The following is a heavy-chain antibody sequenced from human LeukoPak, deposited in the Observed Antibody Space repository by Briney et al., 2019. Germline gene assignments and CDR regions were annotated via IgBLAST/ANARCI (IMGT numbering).Heavy chain of an antibody. CDR3: ASRYEGASYYYYGMDV. D-gene: IGHD1-14*01. Sequence: GGSLRLSCAASGFTFSSYGMHWVRQATGKGLEWVSVIFGGTSTYYADSVKGRFTISRDDSKNTLYIQMSSLRAEDTAVYYCASRYEGASYYYYGMDVWGQGTTVTVSS. V-gene: IGHV3-NL1*01. CDR1: GFTFSSYG. CDR2: IFGGTST. J-gene: IGHJ6*02.